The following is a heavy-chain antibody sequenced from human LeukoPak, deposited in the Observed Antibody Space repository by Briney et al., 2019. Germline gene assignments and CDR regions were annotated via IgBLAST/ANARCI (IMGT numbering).Heavy chain of an antibody. Sequence: GRSLRLSCAASGFTFGSYYINWVRQAPGKGLEWVSSNSDFGSSHHADSVKGRFTTSRDNAKNSVHLQMNSLRVEDTAIYYCARHSGGDGYNYNGMDVWGQGTMVTVSS. CDR2: NSDFGSS. D-gene: IGHD6-19*01. V-gene: IGHV3-21*06. CDR3: ARHSGGDGYNYNGMDV. J-gene: IGHJ6*02. CDR1: GFTFGSYY.